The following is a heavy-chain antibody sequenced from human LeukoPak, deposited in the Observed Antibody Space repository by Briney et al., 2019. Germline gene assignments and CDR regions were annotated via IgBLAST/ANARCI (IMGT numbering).Heavy chain of an antibody. D-gene: IGHD3-10*01. J-gene: IGHJ3*01. CDR2: ISAYNGNT. Sequence: ASVKVSCKASGYRFTSYGISWVRQAPGQGLEWMGWISAYNGNTNYAQKLQGRVTMTTDTSTSTAYMELRSLRSDDTAIYYCARDLYYYGSGSYYDVFDVWGQGTMVTVSS. V-gene: IGHV1-18*01. CDR1: GYRFTSYG. CDR3: ARDLYYYGSGSYYDVFDV.